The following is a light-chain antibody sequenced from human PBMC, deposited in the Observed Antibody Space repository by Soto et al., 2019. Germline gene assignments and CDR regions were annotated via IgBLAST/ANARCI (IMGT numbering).Light chain of an antibody. CDR3: QQYGSSRWT. Sequence: EIVLTQSPGTLSSSPGERATLSCRASQSVSSNYLAWYQQKPGQAPRLLIYGASTRATGIPDRFSGSGSGTDFTLTISTLEPEDFAVYYCQQYGSSRWTFGQGTKVEFK. V-gene: IGKV3-20*01. CDR2: GAS. CDR1: QSVSSNY. J-gene: IGKJ1*01.